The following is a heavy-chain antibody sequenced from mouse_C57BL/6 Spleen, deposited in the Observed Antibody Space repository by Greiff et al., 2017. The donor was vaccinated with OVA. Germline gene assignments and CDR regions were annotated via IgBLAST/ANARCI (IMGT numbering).Heavy chain of an antibody. Sequence: EVQVVESGPELVKPGASVKISCKASGYSFTGYYMNWVKQSPEKSLEWIGEINPSTGGTTYNQKFKAKATLTVDKSSSTAYMQLKSLTSEDSAVYYCARSHYYYGSSYRYFDVWGTGTTVTVSS. J-gene: IGHJ1*03. CDR3: ARSHYYYGSSYRYFDV. D-gene: IGHD1-1*01. CDR2: INPSTGGT. V-gene: IGHV1-42*01. CDR1: GYSFTGYY.